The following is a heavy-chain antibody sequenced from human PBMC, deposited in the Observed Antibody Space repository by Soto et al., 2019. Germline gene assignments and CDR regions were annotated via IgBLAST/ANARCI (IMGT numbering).Heavy chain of an antibody. Sequence: SETLSLTCTVSGGSLISYYWSWIRQPPGKGLEWIGFIYYSGSTNYNPSHKSRVTITVDTSKNQFSLKLSSVTAADTAVYYCARVRVVRGLLGPFDYWGQGTLVTVSS. CDR2: IYYSGST. CDR3: ARVRVVRGLLGPFDY. V-gene: IGHV4-59*01. J-gene: IGHJ4*02. CDR1: GGSLISYY. D-gene: IGHD2-15*01.